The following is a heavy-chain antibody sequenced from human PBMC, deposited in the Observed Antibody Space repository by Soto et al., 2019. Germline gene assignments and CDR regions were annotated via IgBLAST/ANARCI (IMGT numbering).Heavy chain of an antibody. V-gene: IGHV3-30-3*01. D-gene: IGHD5-12*01. Sequence: GGSLRLSCAASGFTFSSYAMHWVRQAPGKGLEWVAVISYDGSNKYYADSVKGRFTISRDNSKNTPYLQMNSLRAEDTAVYYCARVYRDIVATIGGPDYYYGMDVWGQGTTVTVSS. CDR1: GFTFSSYA. J-gene: IGHJ6*02. CDR3: ARVYRDIVATIGGPDYYYGMDV. CDR2: ISYDGSNK.